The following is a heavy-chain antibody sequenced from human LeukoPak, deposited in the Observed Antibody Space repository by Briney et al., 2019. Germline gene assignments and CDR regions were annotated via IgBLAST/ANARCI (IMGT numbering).Heavy chain of an antibody. CDR3: ARGSGSGYDYDY. J-gene: IGHJ4*02. V-gene: IGHV4-59*01. CDR2: IYYSGST. Sequence: PSETLSLTCTVSGGSISSYYWSWIRQPPGKGLEWIGYIYYSGSTNYNPSLKSRVTISVDTSKNQFSLKLSSVTAADTTVYYWARGSGSGYDYDYWGQGTLVTVSS. CDR1: GGSISSYY. D-gene: IGHD5-12*01.